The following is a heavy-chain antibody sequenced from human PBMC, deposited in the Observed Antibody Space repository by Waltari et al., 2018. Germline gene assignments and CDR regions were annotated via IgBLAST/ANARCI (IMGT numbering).Heavy chain of an antibody. CDR2: IQQNGSEK. J-gene: IGHJ5*02. D-gene: IGHD2-21*02. V-gene: IGHV3-7*01. Sequence: EVQLVESGGDLVQPGGSLRLSCAASGFSFSRSWMTWVRQTPGKGLEWVGNIQQNGSEKWYADSVKGRFTISRDNATNLVYLQMNSLRVEDTAVYYCARDLVATPPWGQGTLVTVSS. CDR3: ARDLVATPP. CDR1: GFSFSRSW.